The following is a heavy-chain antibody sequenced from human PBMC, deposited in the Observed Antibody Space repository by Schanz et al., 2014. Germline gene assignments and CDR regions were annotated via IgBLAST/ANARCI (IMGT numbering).Heavy chain of an antibody. Sequence: EVQVVESGGGLVQPGGSLRLSCTASGFNSDDYAMHWVRQAPGKGLEWVSNIPWNGAAIGYAGSVRGRFTISRDNAKNSLYLEMNSLRAEDTAVYYCTRDVRLDRRGNWFDPWGQGTLVTVSS. D-gene: IGHD1-1*01. J-gene: IGHJ5*02. V-gene: IGHV3-9*02. CDR2: IPWNGAAI. CDR1: GFNSDDYA. CDR3: TRDVRLDRRGNWFDP.